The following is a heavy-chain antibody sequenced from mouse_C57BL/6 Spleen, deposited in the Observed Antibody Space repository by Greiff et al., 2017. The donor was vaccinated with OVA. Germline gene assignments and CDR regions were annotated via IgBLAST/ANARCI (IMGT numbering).Heavy chain of an antibody. CDR3: ARERQYYFDY. CDR2: ISDGGSYT. J-gene: IGHJ2*01. V-gene: IGHV5-4*01. CDR1: GFTFSSYA. Sequence: EVKVVESGGGLVKPGGSLKLSCAASGFTFSSYAMSWVRQTPEKRLEWVATISDGGSYTYYPDNVKGRFTISRDNAKNNLYLQMSHLKSEDTAMYYCARERQYYFDYWGQGTTLTVSS. D-gene: IGHD3-2*01.